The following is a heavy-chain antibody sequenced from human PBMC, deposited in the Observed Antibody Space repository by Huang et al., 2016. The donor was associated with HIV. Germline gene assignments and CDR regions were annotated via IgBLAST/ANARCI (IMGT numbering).Heavy chain of an antibody. J-gene: IGHJ3*02. D-gene: IGHD1-1*01. V-gene: IGHV4-34*01. Sequence: QVQLQQWGAGLLKPSETLSLTCAVYGGSFSGYYWSWIRQSPGKGLEWIGEINHSGRPNYNPSLKSRLTISVDTSKNQFSLKLSSVTAADTAVYYCARERMMSWLDDHDAFDIWGQGTMVTVSS. CDR3: ARERMMSWLDDHDAFDI. CDR1: GGSFSGYY. CDR2: INHSGRP.